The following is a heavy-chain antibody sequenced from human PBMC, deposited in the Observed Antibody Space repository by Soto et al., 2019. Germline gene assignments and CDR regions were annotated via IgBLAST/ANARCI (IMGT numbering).Heavy chain of an antibody. D-gene: IGHD4-17*01. J-gene: IGHJ4*02. V-gene: IGHV4-39*01. CDR1: GGSISSSNSY. CDR2: INYSGNT. CDR3: ARLDTVTTVTFDY. Sequence: PSETLSLTCSVSGGSISSSNSYWDWIRQPPGKALEWIGNINYSGNTYYNPSLKSRVTISVDASKNQFSLKLSSVTAADTAVYYCARLDTVTTVTFDYWGQGTLVTVSS.